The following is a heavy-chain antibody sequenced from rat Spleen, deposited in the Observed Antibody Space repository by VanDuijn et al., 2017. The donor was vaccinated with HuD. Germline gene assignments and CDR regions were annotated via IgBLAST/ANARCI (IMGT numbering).Heavy chain of an antibody. V-gene: IGHV5-25*01. Sequence: EVQLVESGGASVQPGGSMRLSCAASGFTFSNYDMAWVRQVPTKGLEWVASVSPSGGSTYYRDSVKGRFTISRDNAKSTLYLQMDSLRSEDTASYYCARHGIYNNYGWFAYWGHGTLVTVSS. J-gene: IGHJ3*01. D-gene: IGHD1-10*01. CDR1: GFTFSNYD. CDR2: VSPSGGST. CDR3: ARHGIYNNYGWFAY.